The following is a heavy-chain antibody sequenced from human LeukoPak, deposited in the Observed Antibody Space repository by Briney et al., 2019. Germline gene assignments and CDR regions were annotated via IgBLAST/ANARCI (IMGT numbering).Heavy chain of an antibody. CDR3: AKHLGSHNFDY. CDR1: GFTFNGYA. J-gene: IGHJ4*02. Sequence: PGGSLRLSCAASGFTFNGYAMSWVRQAPGKGLEWVSSISGSGANTYYANSVKGWFTVYRDNSKNTLYLQVNNLRAEDTAVYYCAKHLGSHNFDYWGQGTLVTVSS. CDR2: ISGSGANT. D-gene: IGHD3-10*01. V-gene: IGHV3-23*01.